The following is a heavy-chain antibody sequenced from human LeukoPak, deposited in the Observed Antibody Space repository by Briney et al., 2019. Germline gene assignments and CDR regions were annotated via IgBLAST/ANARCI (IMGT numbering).Heavy chain of an antibody. D-gene: IGHD3-22*01. CDR3: ARAYYYDSSGYYRPKYFQH. CDR1: GGSFSGYY. V-gene: IGHV4-34*01. Sequence: PSETLSLTCAVYGGSFSGYYWSWIRQPPGKGLEWIGEINHSGSTNYNPSLKSRVTISVDTSKNQFSLKLSSVTAADTAVYYCARAYYYDSSGYYRPKYFQHWGQGILVTVSS. CDR2: INHSGST. J-gene: IGHJ1*01.